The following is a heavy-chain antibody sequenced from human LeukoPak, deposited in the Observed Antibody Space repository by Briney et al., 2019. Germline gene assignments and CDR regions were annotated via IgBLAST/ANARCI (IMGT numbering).Heavy chain of an antibody. V-gene: IGHV3-11*04. CDR2: ISSSSSTI. J-gene: IGHJ4*02. CDR1: GFTFGNYY. D-gene: IGHD6-19*01. Sequence: PGGSLRLSCAASGFTFGNYYMSWIRQAPGKGLEWVSYISSSSSTIYYADSVKGRFTISRDNAKNSLYLQMNSLRAEDTAVYYCARNLRGIGYSSGDLDYWGQGTLVTVSS. CDR3: ARNLRGIGYSSGDLDY.